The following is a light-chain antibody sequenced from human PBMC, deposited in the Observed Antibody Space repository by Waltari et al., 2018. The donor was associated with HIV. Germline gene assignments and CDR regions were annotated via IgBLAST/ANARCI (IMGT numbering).Light chain of an antibody. J-gene: IGLJ1*01. Sequence: QSALTPPASVSGSPGQSITISCTGAFVGYNPVSCYQHYPGKAPKLMIYEVNNRPSGVSNRFSGSKSGNTASLTISGLQTEDEADYYCNSYTGAFGTGTKVTVL. CDR3: NSYTGA. V-gene: IGLV2-14*01. CDR2: EVN. CDR1: AFVGYNP.